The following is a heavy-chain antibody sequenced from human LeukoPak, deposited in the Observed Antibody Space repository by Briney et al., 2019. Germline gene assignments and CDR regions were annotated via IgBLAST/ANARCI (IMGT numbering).Heavy chain of an antibody. CDR3: VRGDYMDV. CDR2: ISAYNGNT. V-gene: IGHV1-18*01. CDR1: GYTFTNYY. J-gene: IGHJ6*03. Sequence: ASVKVSCKASGYTFTNYYMHWVRQAPGQGLEWMGWISAYNGNTNYAQKLQGRVTMTTDTSTSTAYMELRSLRSDDTAVYHCVRGDYMDVWGKGTTVTVSS.